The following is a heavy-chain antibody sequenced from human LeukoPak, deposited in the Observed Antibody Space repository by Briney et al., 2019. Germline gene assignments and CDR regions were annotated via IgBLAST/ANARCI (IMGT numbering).Heavy chain of an antibody. CDR1: GYTFTSYY. Sequence: ASVKVSCKASGYTFTSYYMHWVRQAPGQGLEWMGIINPSGGSTSYAQKLQGRVTMTTDTSTSTAYMELRSLRSDDTAVYYCARAGWSLLGDVWGKGTTVTVSS. CDR2: INPSGGST. D-gene: IGHD6-19*01. CDR3: ARAGWSLLGDV. J-gene: IGHJ6*04. V-gene: IGHV1-46*01.